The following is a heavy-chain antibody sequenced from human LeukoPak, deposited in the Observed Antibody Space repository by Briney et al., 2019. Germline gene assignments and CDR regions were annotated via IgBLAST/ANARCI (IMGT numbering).Heavy chain of an antibody. CDR2: FDPEDGET. J-gene: IGHJ3*02. CDR1: GYTLTELS. CDR3: ATDTSLLWLGHAFDI. V-gene: IGHV1-24*01. D-gene: IGHD2-21*01. Sequence: ASVKVSCKVSGYTLTELSMHWVRQAPGKGLEWMGGFDPEDGETIYAQKFQGRVTMTEDTSTDTAYMELSSLRSEDTAVYYCATDTSLLWLGHAFDIWGQGTMVTVSS.